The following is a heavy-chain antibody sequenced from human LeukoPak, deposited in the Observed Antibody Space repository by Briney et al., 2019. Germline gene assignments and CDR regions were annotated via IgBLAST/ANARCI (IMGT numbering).Heavy chain of an antibody. CDR2: FGPEDGET. D-gene: IGHD3-22*01. Sequence: GASVKVSCKVSGYTLTELSMHWVRQAPGKGLEWMGGFGPEDGETIYAQKFQGRVTMTEDTSTDTAYMELSSLRSEDTAVYYCATFYYDSSGGTYYFDYWGQGTLVTVSS. J-gene: IGHJ4*02. CDR3: ATFYYDSSGGTYYFDY. V-gene: IGHV1-24*01. CDR1: GYTLTELS.